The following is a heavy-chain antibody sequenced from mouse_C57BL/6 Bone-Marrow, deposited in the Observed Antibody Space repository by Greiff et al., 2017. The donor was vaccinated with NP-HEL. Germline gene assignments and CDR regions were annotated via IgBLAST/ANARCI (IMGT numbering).Heavy chain of an antibody. V-gene: IGHV1-69*01. CDR3: ARERMYYYGSSYVSWYLDV. Sequence: QVQLQQPGAELVMPGASVKLSCKASGYTFTSYWMHWVKQRPGQGLEWIGEIDPSDSYTNYNQKFKGKSTLTVDKSSSTAYMQLSSLTSEDSAVYYCARERMYYYGSSYVSWYLDVWGTGTTVTVSS. CDR1: GYTFTSYW. D-gene: IGHD1-1*01. CDR2: IDPSDSYT. J-gene: IGHJ1*03.